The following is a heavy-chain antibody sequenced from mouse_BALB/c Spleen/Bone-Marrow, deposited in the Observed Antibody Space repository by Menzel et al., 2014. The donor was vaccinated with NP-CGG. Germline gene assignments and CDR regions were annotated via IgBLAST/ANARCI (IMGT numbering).Heavy chain of an antibody. J-gene: IGHJ4*01. D-gene: IGHD1-1*01. CDR3: ARDPYYGSSEDAMDY. Sequence: VMLVESGPGLVAPSQSLSITCTVSGFSLTSYGVHWVRQPPGKGLEWLGVIWAGGSTNYSSALMSRLSISKDNSKSQVFLKMNSLQTDDTAMYYCARDPYYGSSEDAMDYWGQGTSVTVSS. V-gene: IGHV2-9*02. CDR2: IWAGGST. CDR1: GFSLTSYG.